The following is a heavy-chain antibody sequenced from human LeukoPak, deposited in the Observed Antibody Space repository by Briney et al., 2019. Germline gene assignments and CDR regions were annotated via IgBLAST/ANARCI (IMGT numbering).Heavy chain of an antibody. CDR2: IIPIFGTA. CDR1: GGXXSXYA. CDR3: ARERGPFDAFDI. J-gene: IGHJ3*02. Sequence: VSCXXXGGXXSXYAISWVRQAPGQGLEWMGGIIPIFGTANYAQKFQGRVTITADESTSTAYMELSSLRSEDTAVYYCARERGPFDAFDIWGQGTMVTVSS. V-gene: IGHV1-69*01.